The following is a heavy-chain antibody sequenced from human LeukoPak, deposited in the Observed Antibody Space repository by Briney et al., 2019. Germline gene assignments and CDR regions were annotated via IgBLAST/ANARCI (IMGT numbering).Heavy chain of an antibody. CDR3: ARHGGYYDSSGYYPPGDY. V-gene: IGHV5-51*01. CDR1: GYSFTSYW. CDR2: IYPGDSDT. D-gene: IGHD3-22*01. Sequence: GESLKISCKGSGYSFTSYWIGWVRQTPGKGLEWMGIIYPGDSDTRYSPSFQGQVTISADKSISTAYLQWSSLKASDTAMYYCARHGGYYDSSGYYPPGDYWGQGTLVTVSS. J-gene: IGHJ4*02.